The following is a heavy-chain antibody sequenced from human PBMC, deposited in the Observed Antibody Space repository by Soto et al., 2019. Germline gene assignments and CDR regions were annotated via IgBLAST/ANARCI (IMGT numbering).Heavy chain of an antibody. J-gene: IGHJ6*02. CDR2: INPNSGGT. V-gene: IGHV1-2*04. CDR1: GYTFTGYY. CDR3: AVIVVVIHTPTNYYYYYGMDV. D-gene: IGHD3-22*01. Sequence: ASVKVSCKASGYTFTGYYMHWVRQAPGQGLEWMGWINPNSGGTNYAQKFQGWVTITADESTSTAYMELSSPRSEDTAVYYCAVIVVVIHTPTNYYYYYGMDVWGQGTTVTVSS.